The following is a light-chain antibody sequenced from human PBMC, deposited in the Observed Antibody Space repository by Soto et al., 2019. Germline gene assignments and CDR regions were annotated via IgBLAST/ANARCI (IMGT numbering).Light chain of an antibody. V-gene: IGKV4-1*01. CDR3: QQYYSSPYT. CDR1: QSVLYSSNNKNY. Sequence: DIVMTQSPDSLAVSLGERATINCKSSQSVLYSSNNKNYIAWYQQKPGQPPKVLIYWASTRESGVPDRFSGSGSGTDFTLTISSLQAEDVAVYYCQQYYSSPYTFGQGTKLEI. CDR2: WAS. J-gene: IGKJ2*01.